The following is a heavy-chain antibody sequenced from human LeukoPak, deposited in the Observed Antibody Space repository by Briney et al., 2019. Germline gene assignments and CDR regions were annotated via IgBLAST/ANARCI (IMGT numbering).Heavy chain of an antibody. Sequence: PSETLSVTCTVSGGSISSYYWSWIRQPPGKGLEWIGYIYYSGSTNYNPSLKSRVTISVDTSKNQFSLKLTSVTAADTAVYYCARGVPEYYDFWSGYFYYFDHWGQGTLVTVSS. CDR2: IYYSGST. D-gene: IGHD3-3*01. CDR1: GGSISSYY. CDR3: ARGVPEYYDFWSGYFYYFDH. V-gene: IGHV4-59*01. J-gene: IGHJ4*02.